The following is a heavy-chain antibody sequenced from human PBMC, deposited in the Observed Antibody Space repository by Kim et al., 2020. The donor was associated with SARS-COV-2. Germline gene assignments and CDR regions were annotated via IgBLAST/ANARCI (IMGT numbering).Heavy chain of an antibody. Sequence: SVNVSCKASGFTFTSSAVQWVRQARGQRLEWIGWIVVGSGNTNYAQKFQERVTITRDMSTSTAYMELSSLRSEDTAVYYCHIVVVPAAKNWFDPWGQGTLVTVSS. J-gene: IGHJ5*02. D-gene: IGHD2-2*01. CDR3: HIVVVPAAKNWFDP. CDR2: IVVGSGNT. V-gene: IGHV1-58*01. CDR1: GFTFTSSA.